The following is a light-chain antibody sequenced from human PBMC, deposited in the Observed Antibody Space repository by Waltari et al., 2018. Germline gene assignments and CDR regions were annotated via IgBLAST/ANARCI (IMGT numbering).Light chain of an antibody. V-gene: IGKV1-5*03. CDR2: KAS. J-gene: IGKJ1*01. CDR1: QSISSW. Sequence: DIQMTQSPSTLSASVGERVTITCRASQSISSWLAWYQQKPGKAPKLLTYKASSLESGVPSRFSGSGSGTEFTLTISSLQPDDFATYYCQQYNSYSRTFGQGTKVEIK. CDR3: QQYNSYSRT.